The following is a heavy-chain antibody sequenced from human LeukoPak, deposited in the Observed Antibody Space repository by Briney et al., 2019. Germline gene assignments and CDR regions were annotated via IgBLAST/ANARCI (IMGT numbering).Heavy chain of an antibody. CDR1: GFTFSSYW. CDR3: ARDWIWPQIDY. J-gene: IGHJ4*02. V-gene: IGHV3-74*01. Sequence: GGSLRLSCAASGFTFSSYWMHWVRQAPGKGLVWVSRINSDGSSTSYADSVKGRFTISRDNAKNSLYLQMNSLRAEDTAVYYCARDWIWPQIDYWGQGTLVTVSS. CDR2: INSDGSST. D-gene: IGHD2-2*03.